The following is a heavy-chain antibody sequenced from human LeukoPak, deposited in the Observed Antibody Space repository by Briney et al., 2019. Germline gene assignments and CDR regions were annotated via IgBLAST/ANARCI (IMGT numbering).Heavy chain of an antibody. CDR2: ISSSSSYI. D-gene: IGHD3-3*01. Sequence: GGSLRLSCAASGFTFSSYSMNWVRQAPGKGLEWVSSISSSSSYIYYADSVKGRFTISRDNAENSLYLQMNSLRAEDTAVYYCARDRIGDFWSGSNYYYFDYWGQGTLVTVSS. CDR3: ARDRIGDFWSGSNYYYFDY. V-gene: IGHV3-21*01. CDR1: GFTFSSYS. J-gene: IGHJ4*02.